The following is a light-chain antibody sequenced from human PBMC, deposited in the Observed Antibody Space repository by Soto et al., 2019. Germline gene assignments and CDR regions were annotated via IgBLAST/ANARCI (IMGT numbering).Light chain of an antibody. J-gene: IGKJ5*01. Sequence: EIVLTQSAATLAWSPGGRRSLSCRASQSTNYLTWYQQKPGQAPRLLIYGSSTRAPGTTDRLSGSGSGTELLLTISSVESEDFAIYYCQQHNDWPTFGQGTRLEIK. CDR1: QSTNY. CDR3: QQHNDWPT. CDR2: GSS. V-gene: IGKV3D-15*01.